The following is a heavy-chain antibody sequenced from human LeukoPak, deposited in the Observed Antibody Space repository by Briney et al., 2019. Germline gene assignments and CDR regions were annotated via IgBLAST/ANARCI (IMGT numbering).Heavy chain of an antibody. D-gene: IGHD5-24*01. V-gene: IGHV3-23*01. Sequence: GGSLRLSCAASGFTFSSDGIGWVRQAPGKGLEWVSAISGSGGSTYYADSVKGRFTISRDNSKNTLYLQMNSLRAEDTALYYCAKNGYNYLFARYYFDYWGQGTLVTVSS. CDR3: AKNGYNYLFARYYFDY. CDR2: ISGSGGST. J-gene: IGHJ4*02. CDR1: GFTFSSDG.